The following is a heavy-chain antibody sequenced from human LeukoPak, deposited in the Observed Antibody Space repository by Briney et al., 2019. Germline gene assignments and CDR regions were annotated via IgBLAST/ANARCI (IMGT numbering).Heavy chain of an antibody. CDR3: AGDRYYDSLNFDY. D-gene: IGHD3-22*01. V-gene: IGHV3-7*01. CDR1: GFTFSSYW. CDR2: IKQDGSEK. J-gene: IGHJ4*02. Sequence: SGGSLRLSCAASGFTFSSYWMSWVRQAPGKGLEWVANIKQDGSEKYYVDSVKGRFTISRDNAKNSLYLQMNSLRAEDTAVYYCAGDRYYDSLNFDYWGQGTLVTVSS.